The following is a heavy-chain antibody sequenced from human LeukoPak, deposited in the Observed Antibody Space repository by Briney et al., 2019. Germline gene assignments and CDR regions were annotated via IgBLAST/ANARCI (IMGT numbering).Heavy chain of an antibody. CDR3: ARGKIRYLGYNDYYSAQDV. V-gene: IGHV3-33*01. J-gene: IGHJ6*02. D-gene: IGHD3-10*01. Sequence: GGSLRLSCATSGFALGSSAIHWVRQGPGKSLEWLAVIWVDGERKYYGDSVKGRFTISGDRSKNTVYLQMHSLRAEDTAVYYCARGKIRYLGYNDYYSAQDVWGHGTTVFVSS. CDR2: IWVDGERK. CDR1: GFALGSSA.